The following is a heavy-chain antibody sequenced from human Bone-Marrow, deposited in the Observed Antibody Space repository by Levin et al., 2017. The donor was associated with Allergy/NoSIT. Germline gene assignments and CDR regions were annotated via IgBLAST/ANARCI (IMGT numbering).Heavy chain of an antibody. CDR3: ARHRYSGYTEFDY. Sequence: PSETLSLTCTVSGGSISSYYWSWIRQPPGKGLEWIGYIYYSGSTNYNPSLKSRVTISVDTSKNQFSLKLSSVTAADTAVYYCARHRYSGYTEFDYWGQGTLVTVSS. V-gene: IGHV4-59*08. D-gene: IGHD6-25*01. J-gene: IGHJ4*02. CDR2: IYYSGST. CDR1: GGSISSYY.